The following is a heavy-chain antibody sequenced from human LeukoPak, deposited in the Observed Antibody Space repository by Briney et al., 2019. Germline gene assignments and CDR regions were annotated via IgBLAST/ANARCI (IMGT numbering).Heavy chain of an antibody. D-gene: IGHD3-3*01. V-gene: IGHV4-59*01. Sequence: SETLSLTCTVSGGSISSYYWSWIRQPPGKGLEWIGYIYYSGSTNYNPSLKSRVTISVDTSKNQFSLKLSSVTAADTAVYYCARGTYDFWSGYYSDAFDIWGQGTMVTVSS. J-gene: IGHJ3*02. CDR2: IYYSGST. CDR1: GGSISSYY. CDR3: ARGTYDFWSGYYSDAFDI.